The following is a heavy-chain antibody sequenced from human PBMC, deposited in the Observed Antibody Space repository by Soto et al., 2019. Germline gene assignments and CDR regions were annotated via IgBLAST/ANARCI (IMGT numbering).Heavy chain of an antibody. CDR3: ASDSTGWFDP. CDR2: FYTSGNT. J-gene: IGHJ5*02. CDR1: GGSVSIYY. V-gene: IGHV4-4*07. Sequence: SETLSLTCTVSGGSVSIYYWSWIRQPAGKGLEWIGRFYTSGNTNCNPSLKSRVTMSLDTSKNQFSLKLSSVTAADTAVYFCASDSTGWFDPWGQGTLVTVSS. D-gene: IGHD1-1*01.